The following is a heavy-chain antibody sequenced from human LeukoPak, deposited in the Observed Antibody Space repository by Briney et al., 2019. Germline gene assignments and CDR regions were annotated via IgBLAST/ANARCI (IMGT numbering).Heavy chain of an antibody. CDR3: ARGGGYCSSTSCYHFDY. V-gene: IGHV4-59*01. CDR1: GGSISSYY. CDR2: IYYSGST. Sequence: SETLSLTCTVSGGSISSYYWSWIRQPPGKGLEWIGYIYYSGSTNYNPSLKSRVTISVDTSKNQFSLKLSSVTAADTAVYHCARGGGYCSSTSCYHFDYWGQGTLVTVSS. D-gene: IGHD2-2*01. J-gene: IGHJ4*02.